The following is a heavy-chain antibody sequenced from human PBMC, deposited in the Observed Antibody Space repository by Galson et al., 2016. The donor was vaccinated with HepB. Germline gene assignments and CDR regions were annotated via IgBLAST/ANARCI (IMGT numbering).Heavy chain of an antibody. CDR2: IYTAGDT. V-gene: IGHV3-66*01. CDR1: GFTVSINY. CDR3: VRGSYTSDWYRTSAYDFGLDV. Sequence: SLRLSCAASGFTVSINYMSWVRQAPGKGLEWVSSIYTAGDTYYEDSVEGRFTVSRENAKDSLYLHMNSLRAGDTAVYYCVRGSYTSDWYRTSAYDFGLDVWGKGTPVTVSS. D-gene: IGHD6-19*01. J-gene: IGHJ6*04.